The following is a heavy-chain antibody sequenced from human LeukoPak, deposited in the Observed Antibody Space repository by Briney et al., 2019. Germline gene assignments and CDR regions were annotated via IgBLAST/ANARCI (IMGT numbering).Heavy chain of an antibody. CDR3: ARVGRTYFYDSGSSNNWFDP. CDR2: MNLNSGNT. D-gene: IGHD3-10*01. V-gene: IGHV1-8*01. J-gene: IGHJ5*02. CDR1: GYTFTRYN. Sequence: ASVKVCWKASGYTFTRYNINWVRQATGQGPEWMGWMNLNSGNTGYAQKFQGRVTMTRNTSITTAYMELSILTSEDTAVYYCARVGRTYFYDSGSSNNWFDPWGQGTLVTVSS.